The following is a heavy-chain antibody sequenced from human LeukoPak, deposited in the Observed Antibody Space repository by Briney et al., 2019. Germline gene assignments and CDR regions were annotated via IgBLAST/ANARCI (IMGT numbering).Heavy chain of an antibody. CDR2: INLSGGSS. CDR1: GYSFTSYY. J-gene: IGHJ5*01. D-gene: IGHD2-15*01. Sequence: GASVTLSFKASGYSFTSYYMHWVRHAPGQGLERMGIINLSGGSSSYAQQFQGRVTMTTDTSTSTVYMELSSLRSEDTAVYYCARAPADYSRGGGWFDGWGQGSLVTVSS. V-gene: IGHV1-46*01. CDR3: ARAPADYSRGGGWFDG.